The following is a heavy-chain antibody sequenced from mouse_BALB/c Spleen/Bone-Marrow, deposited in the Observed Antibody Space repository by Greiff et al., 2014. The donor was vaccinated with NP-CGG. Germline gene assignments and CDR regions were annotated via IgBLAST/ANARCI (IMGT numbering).Heavy chain of an antibody. J-gene: IGHJ3*01. V-gene: IGHV14-3*02. Sequence: VQLKESGAELVKPGASVKLSCTASGFNIKDTYMHWVKQRPEQGLEWIGRIDPADGNTKYDPRFQGKATITADTSSNTAYLQLSSVTSEDTAVYYCAAYYYGSSQFAYWGQGTLVTVSA. CDR3: AAYYYGSSQFAY. D-gene: IGHD1-1*01. CDR2: IDPADGNT. CDR1: GFNIKDTY.